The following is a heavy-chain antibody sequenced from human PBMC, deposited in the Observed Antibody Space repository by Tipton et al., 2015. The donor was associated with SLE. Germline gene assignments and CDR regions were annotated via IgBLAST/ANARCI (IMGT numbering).Heavy chain of an antibody. CDR2: IYGGGST. CDR3: ARGWDYTERYRYFDL. J-gene: IGHJ2*01. Sequence: TLSLTCAVSGVSINSSNWWSWVRQPPGKGLEWFAYIYGGGSTYYNPSLKSRVTISVDTSKNELSLRMTSVTAADPAVYYCARGWDYTERYRYFDLWGRGTLVTVSS. CDR1: GVSINSSNW. V-gene: IGHV4-4*02. D-gene: IGHD2-2*02.